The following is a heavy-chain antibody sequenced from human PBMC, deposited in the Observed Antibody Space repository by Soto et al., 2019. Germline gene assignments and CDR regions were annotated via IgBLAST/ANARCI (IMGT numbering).Heavy chain of an antibody. V-gene: IGHV3-30-3*01. J-gene: IGHJ3*02. CDR1: GCTFSSYA. Sequence: PGGSRRLSCAASGCTFSSYAMHWVRQAPGKGLEWVAVISYDGSNKYYADSVKGRFTISRDNSKNTLYLQMNSLRAEDTAVYYCARDSCFGDIFMCRAFDIWGQGTMVTVSS. CDR2: ISYDGSNK. CDR3: ARDSCFGDIFMCRAFDI. D-gene: IGHD3-16*01.